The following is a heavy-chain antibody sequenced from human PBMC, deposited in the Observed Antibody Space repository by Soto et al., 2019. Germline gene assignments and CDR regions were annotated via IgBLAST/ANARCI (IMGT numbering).Heavy chain of an antibody. D-gene: IGHD4-17*01. J-gene: IGHJ5*02. CDR1: GFTFRSYA. Sequence: GGSLRLSCAASGFTFRSYAMSWARQAPGKGLEWVSSLLRSGSSTYYADSVKGRFTISSDISANSLYLQMDSLRAEDTAVYYCAKDAVSGDGVWLLDSWGQGTVVTVS. CDR3: AKDAVSGDGVWLLDS. V-gene: IGHV3-23*01. CDR2: LLRSGSST.